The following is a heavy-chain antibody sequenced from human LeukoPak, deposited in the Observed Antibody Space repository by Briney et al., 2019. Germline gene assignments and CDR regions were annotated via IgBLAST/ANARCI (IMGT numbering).Heavy chain of an antibody. D-gene: IGHD2-15*01. CDR2: INWNGGST. CDR1: GFTFDDYG. CDR3: ARGLRYCSGGSCSPFDY. V-gene: IGHV3-20*01. Sequence: PGGSLRLSCAASGFTFDDYGMSWVRQAPGKGLEWVSGINWNGGSTGYADSVKGRFTISRDNAKNSLYLQMNSLRAEDTALYHCARGLRYCSGGSCSPFDYWGQGTLVTVSS. J-gene: IGHJ4*02.